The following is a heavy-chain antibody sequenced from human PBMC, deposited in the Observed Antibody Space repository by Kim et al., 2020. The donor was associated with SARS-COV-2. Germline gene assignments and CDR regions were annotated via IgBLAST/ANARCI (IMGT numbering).Heavy chain of an antibody. J-gene: IGHJ4*02. Sequence: GGSLRLSCAASGFTFSSHWMHWVRQAPGKGLVWVSFINNDGTTSDYADPVRGRFTISRDNAKNTVYLQMNSLRGDDTALYYCVRGGFGSGTDSWGQGTLV. D-gene: IGHD3-10*01. CDR3: VRGGFGSGTDS. V-gene: IGHV3-74*01. CDR2: INNDGTTS. CDR1: GFTFSSHW.